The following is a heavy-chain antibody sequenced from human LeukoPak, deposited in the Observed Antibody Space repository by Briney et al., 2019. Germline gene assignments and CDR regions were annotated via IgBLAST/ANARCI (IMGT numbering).Heavy chain of an antibody. CDR1: GGSFSGDF. D-gene: IGHD3-10*01. CDR3: ARVSGSGSYYMYYYYYMDV. V-gene: IGHV4-34*01. CDR2: INHGGST. J-gene: IGHJ6*03. Sequence: SETLSLTCAVYGGSFSGDFWSWIRQSPGKGLEWIGEINHGGSTTYNPSLKSRVTISGDTSKNQFSLKLSSVTAADTAVYYCARVSGSGSYYMYYYYYMDVWGKGTTVTVSS.